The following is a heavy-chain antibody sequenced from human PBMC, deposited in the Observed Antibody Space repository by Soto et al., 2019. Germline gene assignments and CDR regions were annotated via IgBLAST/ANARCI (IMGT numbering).Heavy chain of an antibody. D-gene: IGHD3-3*01. CDR3: ARGITIFGVVYFDY. CDR1: GGSISSGGYY. Sequence: PSETLSLTCTVSGGSISSGGYYWSWIRQHPGKGLEWIGYIYFSGSTYYNPSLKSRVTISGDTSKNQFSLKLSSVTAADTAVYYCARGITIFGVVYFDYWGQGTLVTVSS. J-gene: IGHJ4*02. V-gene: IGHV4-31*03. CDR2: IYFSGST.